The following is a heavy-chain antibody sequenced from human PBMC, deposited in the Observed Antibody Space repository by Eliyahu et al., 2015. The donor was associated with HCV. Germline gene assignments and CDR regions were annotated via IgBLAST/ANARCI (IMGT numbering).Heavy chain of an antibody. CDR1: GXIATSXXIFTSXE. CDR2: MNPKSGKT. D-gene: IGHD4/OR15-4a*01. CDR3: VRGLLYDNGAYAS. V-gene: IGHV1-8*01. Sequence: QVQLVQSGAEVKKPGASVMVSCKXSGXIATSXXIFTSXEISWVRQATGQGXEWXGWMNPKSGKTGYAQKFQGRVTMARNTSISTAYMDLSSLRSEDTAVYYCVRGLLYDNGAYASWGLGTLVTVSS. J-gene: IGHJ5*02.